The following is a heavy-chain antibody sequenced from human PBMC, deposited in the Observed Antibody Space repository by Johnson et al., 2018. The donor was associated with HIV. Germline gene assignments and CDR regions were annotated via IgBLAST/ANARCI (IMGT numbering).Heavy chain of an antibody. CDR2: IRYDGSNN. J-gene: IGHJ3*02. D-gene: IGHD3-22*01. Sequence: QVQLVESGGGVVQPGGSLRLSCAASGFTFRSYGMHLVRQAPGKGLEWVAFIRYDGSNNYYGDSVKGRFTISRDNAKNTLYLQMNSLRAEDTAVYYCATSGNYDDDAFDIWGQGTMVTVSS. CDR1: GFTFRSYG. V-gene: IGHV3-30*02. CDR3: ATSGNYDDDAFDI.